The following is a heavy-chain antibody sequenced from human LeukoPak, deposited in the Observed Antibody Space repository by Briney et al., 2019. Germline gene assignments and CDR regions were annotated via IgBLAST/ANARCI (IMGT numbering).Heavy chain of an antibody. CDR2: MQYDGTNK. CDR1: GFTFSSYW. CDR3: AKDRCTNVIGCLYYYMDV. D-gene: IGHD2-8*01. J-gene: IGHJ6*03. V-gene: IGHV3-30*02. Sequence: GGSLRLSCAASGFTFSSYWMHWARQAPGKGLEWVAYMQYDGTNKQYADSVRGRFSISRDNSKNILYLQMNSLRAEDTAVYYCAKDRCTNVIGCLYYYMDVWGKGTAVTISS.